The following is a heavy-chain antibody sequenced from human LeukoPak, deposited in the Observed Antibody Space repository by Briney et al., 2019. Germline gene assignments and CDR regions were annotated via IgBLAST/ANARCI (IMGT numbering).Heavy chain of an antibody. CDR3: ARSPRSSSLFYYGMDV. V-gene: IGHV3-21*01. D-gene: IGHD6-13*01. Sequence: GGSLRLSCAASGFTFSIYSMNWVRQAPGKGLEWVSSISSSSSYIYFADSVKGRTTISRDNAKNSLYLQMNSLRAEDTAVYYCARSPRSSSLFYYGMDVWGQGTTVTVPS. CDR1: GFTFSIYS. J-gene: IGHJ6*02. CDR2: ISSSSSYI.